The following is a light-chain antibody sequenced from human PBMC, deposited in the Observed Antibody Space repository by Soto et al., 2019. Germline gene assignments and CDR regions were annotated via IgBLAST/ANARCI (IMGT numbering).Light chain of an antibody. Sequence: AIQMTQFPSSLSASVGDRVTITCRASQGIRNDLGWYQQKSGRAPKLLIFGASTLQSGVPSRFSGSGSGTDFTLTISSPQPEDFATYYCQQTDSYPSTFGGGTKVDIK. CDR3: QQTDSYPST. CDR2: GAS. CDR1: QGIRND. J-gene: IGKJ4*01. V-gene: IGKV1-6*01.